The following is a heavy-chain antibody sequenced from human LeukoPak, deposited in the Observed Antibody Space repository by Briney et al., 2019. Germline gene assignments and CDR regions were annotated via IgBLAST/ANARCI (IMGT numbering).Heavy chain of an antibody. V-gene: IGHV4-39*01. CDR2: IYYSGST. J-gene: IGHJ4*02. D-gene: IGHD5-18*01. CDR3: ARKAMAHFDY. Sequence: KTSETLSLTCTVSGGSISSSSYYWGWIRQPPGKGLEWIGSIYYSGSTYYNPSLKSRVTISVDTSKNQFSLKLSSVTAADTAVYYCARKAMAHFDYWGQGTLVTVSS. CDR1: GGSISSSSYY.